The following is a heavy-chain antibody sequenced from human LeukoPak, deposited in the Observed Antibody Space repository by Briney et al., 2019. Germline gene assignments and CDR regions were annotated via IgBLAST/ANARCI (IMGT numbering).Heavy chain of an antibody. J-gene: IGHJ4*02. CDR2: ISGSGHAT. D-gene: IGHD3-22*01. V-gene: IGHV3-23*01. CDR3: TTGGYYDSSGHPYFDY. Sequence: GGSLRLSCAASGFTFSTNAMSWVRQAPGKGLEWVATISGSGHATYYADSVKGRFTISRDTSKNTLYLQMNSLKTEDTAVYYCTTGGYYDSSGHPYFDYWGQGTLVTVSS. CDR1: GFTFSTNA.